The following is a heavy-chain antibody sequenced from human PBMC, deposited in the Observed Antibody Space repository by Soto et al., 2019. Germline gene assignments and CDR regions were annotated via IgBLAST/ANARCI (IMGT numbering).Heavy chain of an antibody. D-gene: IGHD3-10*01. CDR3: ARGWREVTMVRGCAP. CDR1: GGSFSGYY. V-gene: IGHV4-34*01. Sequence: SETLSLTCAVYGGSFSGYYWSWIRQPPGKGLEWIGEINHSGSTNYNPSLKSRVTISVDTSKNQFSLKLSSVTAADTAVYYCARGWREVTMVRGCAPWGQGTLVTVS. CDR2: INHSGST. J-gene: IGHJ5*02.